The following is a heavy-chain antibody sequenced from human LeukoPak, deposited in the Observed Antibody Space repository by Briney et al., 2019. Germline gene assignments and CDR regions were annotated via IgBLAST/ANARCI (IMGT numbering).Heavy chain of an antibody. D-gene: IGHD2-15*01. CDR1: DHSISSGYY. CDR3: ARSVEGYCRGGSCYSYSYYMDV. Sequence: PSETLSLTCTVSDHSISSGYYWGWIRQPPGKGLEWIGSIYHSGSTYYNPSLKSRVTMSVDTSKNQFSLKLSSVTAADTAVYYCARSVEGYCRGGSCYSYSYYMDVWGKGTTVTVSS. J-gene: IGHJ6*03. CDR2: IYHSGST. V-gene: IGHV4-38-2*02.